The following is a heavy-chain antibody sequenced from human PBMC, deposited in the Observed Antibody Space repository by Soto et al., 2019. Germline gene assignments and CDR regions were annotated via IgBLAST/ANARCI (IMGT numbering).Heavy chain of an antibody. J-gene: IGHJ4*02. V-gene: IGHV3-23*01. CDR3: AKAYYDFWSGYYSYYFDY. Sequence: GGSLRLSCAASGFTFSSYAMSWVRQAPGKGLEWVSAISGSGGSTYYADSVKGRFTISRDNSKNTLYLQMNSLRAEDTAVYYCAKAYYDFWSGYYSYYFDYWGQGTLVTVSS. CDR1: GFTFSSYA. D-gene: IGHD3-3*01. CDR2: ISGSGGST.